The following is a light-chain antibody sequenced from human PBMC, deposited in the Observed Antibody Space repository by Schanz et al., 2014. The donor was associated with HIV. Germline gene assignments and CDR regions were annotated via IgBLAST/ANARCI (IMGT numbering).Light chain of an antibody. Sequence: EIVMTQSPATLSVSPGERATLSCRASQSVSDNYLAWYQQRPGQAPRLLIYDASNRATGIPARFSGSGSGTDFTLTISSLEPEDFAVYYCQQYSSSPRTFGQGTKVEI. CDR2: DAS. J-gene: IGKJ1*01. CDR1: QSVSDNY. V-gene: IGKV3-20*01. CDR3: QQYSSSPRT.